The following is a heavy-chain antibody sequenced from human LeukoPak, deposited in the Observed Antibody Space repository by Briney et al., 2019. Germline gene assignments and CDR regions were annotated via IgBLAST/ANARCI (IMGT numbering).Heavy chain of an antibody. CDR3: ARERGSGPKKSYYYYYMDV. V-gene: IGHV4-39*01. CDR2: IYYSGST. J-gene: IGHJ6*03. D-gene: IGHD3-10*01. Sequence: PSETLSLTCTVSGGSIRGTSYYLGWIRQTPGKGLEWIGSIYYSGSTYYNPSLKSRVTISVDTSKNQFSLKLSSVTAADTAVYYCARERGSGPKKSYYYYYMDVWGKGTTVTVSS. CDR1: GGSIRGTSYY.